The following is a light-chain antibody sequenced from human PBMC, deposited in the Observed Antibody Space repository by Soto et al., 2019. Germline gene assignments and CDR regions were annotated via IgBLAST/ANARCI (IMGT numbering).Light chain of an antibody. CDR2: GAS. V-gene: IGKV3-20*01. CDR3: QQYGSSPYT. CDR1: QSVSSSY. J-gene: IGKJ3*01. Sequence: EIELTQSPGTLSLSPGERATLSCRASQSVSSSYLAWYQQKPGQAPRLLIYGASSRATGIPDRFSGSGSGTDFTLTISRLEPEDFAVYYCQQYGSSPYTLGPGAKVDTK.